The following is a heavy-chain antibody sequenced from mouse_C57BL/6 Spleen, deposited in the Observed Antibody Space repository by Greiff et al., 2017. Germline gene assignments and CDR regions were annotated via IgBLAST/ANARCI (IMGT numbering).Heavy chain of an antibody. CDR1: GYTFTDYY. CDR2: INPKNGGT. V-gene: IGHV1-26*01. Sequence: VQLQQSGPELVKPGASVKISCKASGYTFTDYYMNWVKQSHGKSLEWIGDINPKNGGTSYNQKFKGKATLTVAKSSSTAYMELRSLTSEDSAVYYCAPGGNYVSYAMDYWGQGTSVTVSS. J-gene: IGHJ4*01. D-gene: IGHD2-1*01. CDR3: APGGNYVSYAMDY.